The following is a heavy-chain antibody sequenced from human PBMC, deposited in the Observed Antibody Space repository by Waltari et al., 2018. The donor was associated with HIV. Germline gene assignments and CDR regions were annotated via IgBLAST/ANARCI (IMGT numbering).Heavy chain of an antibody. CDR1: GGSITTSGYY. D-gene: IGHD1-1*01. J-gene: IGHJ4*02. CDR2: VSYSGTTST. CDR3: ARLAWMYFFDS. V-gene: IGHV4-39*01. Sequence: QVQMQESGPGLVKPSETLSLSCSVSGGSITTSGYYWGWIRQPPGRGLEWIGTVSYSGTTSTSYNPSLKSRVTISMDTSKNQISLTLTSVIAADTAVYYCARLAWMYFFDSWGQGSLVTVSS.